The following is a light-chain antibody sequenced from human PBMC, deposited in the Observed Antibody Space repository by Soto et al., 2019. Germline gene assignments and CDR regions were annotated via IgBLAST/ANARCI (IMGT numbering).Light chain of an antibody. Sequence: QSVLTQPPSVSGAPGQRVTLSCTGSSSNIGAGYDVHWYQQLPGTAPKALIYGNSNRPSGVPDRFSGSKSGTSASLAITGLEAEDEADYYCQSYDSSLGGWVFGGGTKLTVL. CDR1: SSNIGAGYD. V-gene: IGLV1-40*01. CDR3: QSYDSSLGGWV. CDR2: GNS. J-gene: IGLJ2*01.